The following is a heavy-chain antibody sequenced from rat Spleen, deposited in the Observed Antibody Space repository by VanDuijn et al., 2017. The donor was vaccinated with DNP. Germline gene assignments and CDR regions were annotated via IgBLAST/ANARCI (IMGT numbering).Heavy chain of an antibody. D-gene: IGHD1-4*01. CDR1: GFTFSDYN. Sequence: EVQLVESGGGLVQPGRSLKLSCAVSGFTFSDYNMAWIRQVPGKGLEWVASITSSGGSTYYPDSVKGRFTISRDNAKNTLYLQMDSLTSEDTATYYCTTTGFPGYHYYWHFDFWGPGTMVTVSS. CDR3: TTTGFPGYHYYWHFDF. V-gene: IGHV5-27*01. J-gene: IGHJ1*01. CDR2: ITSSGGST.